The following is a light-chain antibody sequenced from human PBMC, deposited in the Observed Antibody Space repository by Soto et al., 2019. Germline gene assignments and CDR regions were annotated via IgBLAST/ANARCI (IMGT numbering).Light chain of an antibody. CDR3: SSYTSSITYV. CDR2: GVN. Sequence: QSALTHPASVSGSPGRSITISCPGTSSDIGDYNYVSWYQQRPEKAPELMIYGVNNRPPGVSNRFSGSKSGNTASLTISGLQAEDEADYYCSSYTSSITYVFGTGTKLTVL. J-gene: IGLJ1*01. CDR1: SSDIGDYNY. V-gene: IGLV2-14*01.